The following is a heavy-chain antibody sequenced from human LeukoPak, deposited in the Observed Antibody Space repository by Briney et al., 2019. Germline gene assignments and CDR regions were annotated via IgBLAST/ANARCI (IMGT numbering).Heavy chain of an antibody. CDR1: GGSISSGDYY. CDR2: ISDSGST. Sequence: SQTLSLTCTVSGGSISSGDYYWSWIRQHPGKGLEWIGYISDSGSTYYNPSLKSRVTISVDTSKKQFSLKLSSVTAADTAVYYCAKVTRKITWPPSAFDIWGQGTMVTVSS. J-gene: IGHJ3*02. CDR3: AKVTRKITWPPSAFDI. D-gene: IGHD1-14*01. V-gene: IGHV4-31*03.